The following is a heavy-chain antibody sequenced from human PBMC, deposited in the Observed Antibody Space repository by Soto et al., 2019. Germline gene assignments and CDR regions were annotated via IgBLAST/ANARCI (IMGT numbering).Heavy chain of an antibody. CDR1: GFSLSTSGVG. CDR3: THSGVTYCYGPGNDYAMNH. CDR2: IYGNDDK. D-gene: IGHD3-10*01. V-gene: IGHV2-5*01. J-gene: IGHJ4*02. Sequence: QITLKESGPTLVKPTQTLTLTCTFSGFSLSTSGVGVGWIRQPPGKALECLALIYGNDDKRYSPSLKNRLTITKDTSKNQVVITMTNMDPVDTATYYCTHSGVTYCYGPGNDYAMNHWGQGTLVTVSS.